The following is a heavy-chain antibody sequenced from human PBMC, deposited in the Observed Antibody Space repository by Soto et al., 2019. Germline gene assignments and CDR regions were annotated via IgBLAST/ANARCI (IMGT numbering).Heavy chain of an antibody. CDR3: AREEGLLNWFDP. CDR1: GFTFSSYI. CDR2: ISSSSSTI. Sequence: EVQLVESGGGLVQPGGSLRLSCAASGFTFSSYIMNWVLQAPGQGLEWVSYISSSSSTIYYEDSVKGRFTISRDNAKNSMYLQMNSLRAEDTAVYYCAREEGLLNWFDPWGQGTPVTVSS. J-gene: IGHJ5*02. D-gene: IGHD1-26*01. V-gene: IGHV3-48*01.